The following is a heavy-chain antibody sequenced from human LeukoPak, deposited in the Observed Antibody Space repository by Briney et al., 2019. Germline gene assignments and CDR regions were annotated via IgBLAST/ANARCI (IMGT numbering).Heavy chain of an antibody. CDR3: ARSRIRQPMGAAGS. Sequence: ASVKVSCKASGYTFTGYYMHWVRQAPGQGLEWMRRINPNSGGTNYAQRFQGRVTMTRDTSISTAYMELSRLRSDDTAVYYCARSRIRQPMGAAGSWGQGTLVTVSS. V-gene: IGHV1-2*06. CDR1: GYTFTGYY. J-gene: IGHJ5*02. CDR2: INPNSGGT. D-gene: IGHD1-26*01.